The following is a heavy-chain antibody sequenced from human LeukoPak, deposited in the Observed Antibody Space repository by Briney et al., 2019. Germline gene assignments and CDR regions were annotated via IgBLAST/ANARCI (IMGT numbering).Heavy chain of an antibody. CDR1: GFTFSSYW. D-gene: IGHD3-22*01. CDR3: ARVNYYDSSGYYYGTGSDAFDI. CDR2: INSDGSST. Sequence: GGSLRLSCAASGFTFSSYWMHWVRQAPGKGLVWVSRINSDGSSTSYADSVKGRLTISRDNAKNTLYLQMNSLRAEDTAVYYCARVNYYDSSGYYYGTGSDAFDIWGQGTMVTVSS. V-gene: IGHV3-74*01. J-gene: IGHJ3*02.